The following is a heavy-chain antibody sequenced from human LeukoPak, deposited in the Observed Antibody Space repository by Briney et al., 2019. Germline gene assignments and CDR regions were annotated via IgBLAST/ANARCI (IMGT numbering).Heavy chain of an antibody. CDR3: AKPTSGGLPVSADWFDP. V-gene: IGHV3-23*01. CDR1: GFAFNFYA. D-gene: IGHD6-19*01. Sequence: PGGSLRLSCAASGFAFNFYAMSWVRQAPGKGLQCGSTINANGINTYYADSVRGRFTISRDNSKDTLYLKLNSLSGEDTAIYFCAKPTSGGLPVSADWFDPWGQGTLVIVYS. CDR2: INANGINT. J-gene: IGHJ5*02.